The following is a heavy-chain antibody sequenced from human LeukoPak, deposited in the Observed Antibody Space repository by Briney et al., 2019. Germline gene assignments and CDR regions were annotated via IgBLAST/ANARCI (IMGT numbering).Heavy chain of an antibody. CDR3: ARDIDAGTSRFDP. CDR2: IIPILGIA. CDR1: GGTFSSYA. D-gene: IGHD2-2*01. Sequence: SVKASCKASGGTFSSYAISWVRQAPGQGLEWMGRIIPILGIANYAQKFQGRVTITADKSTSTAYMELSSLRSEDTAVYYCARDIDAGTSRFDPWGQGTLVTVSS. V-gene: IGHV1-69*04. J-gene: IGHJ5*02.